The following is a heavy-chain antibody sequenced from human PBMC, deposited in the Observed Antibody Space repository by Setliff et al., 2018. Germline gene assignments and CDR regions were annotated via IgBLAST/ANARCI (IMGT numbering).Heavy chain of an antibody. CDR3: ARMSGFLYMDV. J-gene: IGHJ6*03. D-gene: IGHD3-3*01. CDR1: GGSISSHY. V-gene: IGHV4-4*07. Sequence: SETLSLTCTVSGGSISSHYWTWIRQPAGKGLEWLGQIYTSWSTNYNPSLRSRVSISLDTSKSQFFLKLNSVTAADTAVYYCARMSGFLYMDVWGKGTPVTVSS. CDR2: IYTSWST.